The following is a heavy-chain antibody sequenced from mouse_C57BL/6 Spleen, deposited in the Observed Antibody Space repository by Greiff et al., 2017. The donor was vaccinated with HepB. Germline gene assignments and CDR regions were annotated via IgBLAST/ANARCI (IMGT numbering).Heavy chain of an antibody. Sequence: QVHVKQSGAELARPGASVKMSCKASGYTFTSYTMHWVKQRPGQGLEWIGYINPSSGYTKYNQKFKDKATLTADKSSSTAYMQLSSLTSEDSAVYYCAREVGRGYAMDYWGQGTSVTVSS. J-gene: IGHJ4*01. CDR1: GYTFTSYT. V-gene: IGHV1-4*01. CDR2: INPSSGYT. CDR3: AREVGRGYAMDY. D-gene: IGHD4-1*01.